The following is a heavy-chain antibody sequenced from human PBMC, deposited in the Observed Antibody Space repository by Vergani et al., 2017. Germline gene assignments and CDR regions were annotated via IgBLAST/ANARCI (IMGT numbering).Heavy chain of an antibody. D-gene: IGHD6-19*01. CDR3: AKDFAVAGKRGDYFDY. CDR2: ISGSGGST. J-gene: IGHJ4*02. CDR1: GFTFSSYA. Sequence: EVQLLESGGGLVQPGGSLRLSCAASGFTFSSYAMSWVRQAPGKGLEWVSAISGSGGSTYYADSVKGRFTISRDNSKNTLYLQMNSLRAEDTAVYYCAKDFAVAGKRGDYFDYWGQGTLVTVSS. V-gene: IGHV3-23*01.